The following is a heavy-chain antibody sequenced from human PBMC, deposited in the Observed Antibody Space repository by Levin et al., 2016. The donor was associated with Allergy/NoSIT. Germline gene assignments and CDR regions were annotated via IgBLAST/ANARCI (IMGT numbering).Heavy chain of an antibody. V-gene: IGHV4-4*02. Sequence: SETLSLTCAVSRGSINSDYWWNWVRQPPGKGLEWIGEIYHSGRANYNPSLKSRVTISVDKSNNQFSLKLTSVTAADTAVYYCARGGNWRFDPWGQGTLVIVSS. CDR3: ARGGNWRFDP. CDR1: RGSINSDYW. J-gene: IGHJ5*02. CDR2: IYHSGRA. D-gene: IGHD1-1*01.